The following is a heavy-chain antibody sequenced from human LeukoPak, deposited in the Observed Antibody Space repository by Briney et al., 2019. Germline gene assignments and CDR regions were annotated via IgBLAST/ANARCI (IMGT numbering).Heavy chain of an antibody. CDR1: GFIFSSHW. Sequence: GGSLRLSCAASGFIFSSHWMSWVRQAPGKGLEWVANIKHDGTEQYFVDSVKGRFTISRDNAKNSLFLQMNSLRAEDTAVYYCARPYSRVGFDFWGQGTLVTVSS. V-gene: IGHV3-7*04. D-gene: IGHD6-13*01. CDR3: ARPYSRVGFDF. J-gene: IGHJ4*02. CDR2: IKHDGTEQ.